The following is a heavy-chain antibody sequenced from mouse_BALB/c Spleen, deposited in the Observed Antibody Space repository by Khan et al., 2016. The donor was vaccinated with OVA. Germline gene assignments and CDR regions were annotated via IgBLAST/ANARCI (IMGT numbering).Heavy chain of an antibody. Sequence: EVELVESGGDLVQPGGSRKLSCAASGFTFSSYGMHWVRQAPEKGLEWVAYISGDSNTIYYADTVKGRFTISRDNPRNTLFLQMTRLMSEDSAMYYCATSYFYGYYFDYGGRGTTLTVSS. CDR1: GFTFSSYG. V-gene: IGHV5-17*02. CDR2: ISGDSNTI. J-gene: IGHJ2*01. D-gene: IGHD1-1*01. CDR3: ATSYFYGYYFDY.